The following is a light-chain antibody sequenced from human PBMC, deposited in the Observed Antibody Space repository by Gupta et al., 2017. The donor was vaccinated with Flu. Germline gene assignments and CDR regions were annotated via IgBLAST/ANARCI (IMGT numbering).Light chain of an antibody. J-gene: IGLJ1*01. V-gene: IGLV2-14*01. CDR3: SSYTSGSTFYV. CDR2: DVT. Sequence: QSALTQPASVSGSPGQSITISGAGTSSDVGRSDYVSWYQQHPDKAPKLIIYDVTNRPSGVSSRGSGSKSGNTASMTISGLQAEDETDYYCSSYTSGSTFYVFGTGTKVTVL. CDR1: SSDVGRSDY.